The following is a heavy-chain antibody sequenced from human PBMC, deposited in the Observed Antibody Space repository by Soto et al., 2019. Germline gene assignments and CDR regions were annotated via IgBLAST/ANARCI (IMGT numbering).Heavy chain of an antibody. D-gene: IGHD1-26*01. CDR3: AKGDGFILAV. CDR1: GFTVNSNY. J-gene: IGHJ6*02. CDR2: TNTGGTT. Sequence: GSLRLSCAASGFTVNSNYMSWVRQAPGEGLQWVSITNTGGTTYYADSVKGRFTVSRDNSKNTLYLQMNSLRAEDTAVYYCAKGDGFILAVWGQGTTVTVSS. V-gene: IGHV3-53*01.